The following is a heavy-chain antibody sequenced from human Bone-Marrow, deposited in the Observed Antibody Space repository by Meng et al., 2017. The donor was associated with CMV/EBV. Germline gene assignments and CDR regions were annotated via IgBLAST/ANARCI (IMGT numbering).Heavy chain of an antibody. CDR1: GFTFSTYS. J-gene: IGHJ6*01. D-gene: IGHD3-3*01. Sequence: GESLKISCSASGFTFSTYSMNWVRQAPGKGLEWVSSISSSSSYIYYADSVKGRFTISRDNAKNSLYLRMNSLRAEDTAVYYCARDDSKAYYDFWSGPPPYGMDVWGQGTTVTVSS. CDR3: ARDDSKAYYDFWSGPPPYGMDV. V-gene: IGHV3-21*01. CDR2: ISSSSSYI.